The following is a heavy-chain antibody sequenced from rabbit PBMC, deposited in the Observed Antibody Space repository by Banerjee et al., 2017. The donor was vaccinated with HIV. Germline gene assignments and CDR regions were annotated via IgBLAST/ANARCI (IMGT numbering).Heavy chain of an antibody. CDR1: GFSFSSSYW. CDR3: ARPSSIEIYFNL. J-gene: IGHJ4*01. Sequence: QEQLEESGGDLVKPEGSLTLTCTASGFSFSSSYWICWVRQAPGKGLEWIACIYAGSGSTYYASWAKGRFTISKTSSTTVTLQMTSLTAADTATYFCARPSSIEIYFNLWGPGTLVTVS. V-gene: IGHV1S45*01. CDR2: IYAGSGST. D-gene: IGHD1-1*01.